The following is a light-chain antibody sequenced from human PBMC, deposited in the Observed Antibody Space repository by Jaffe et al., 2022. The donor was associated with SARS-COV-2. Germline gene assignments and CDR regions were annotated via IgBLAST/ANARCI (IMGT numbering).Light chain of an antibody. V-gene: IGLV2-14*01. CDR3: SSYTTTTTWV. Sequence: QSALTQPASVSGSPGQSITISCTGTSSDVGGSNYVSWYQQHPGKAPKLMIYDVSYRPSGVSDRFSGSKSGNTASLTISGLQAEDEADYFCSSYTTTTTWVFGGGTKLAVL. J-gene: IGLJ3*02. CDR2: DVS. CDR1: SSDVGGSNY.